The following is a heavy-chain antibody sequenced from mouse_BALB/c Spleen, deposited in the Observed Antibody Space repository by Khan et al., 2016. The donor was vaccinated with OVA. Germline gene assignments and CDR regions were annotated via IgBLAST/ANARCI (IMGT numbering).Heavy chain of an antibody. V-gene: IGHV14-3*02. CDR3: ARGGWSYAMDY. Sequence: VQLQQPGAELVKPGASVKLSCTASGFNIKDTYVHWVNQRPEQGLEWIGRIDPANGNTKYDPKFQGKATRTADTSSNTAYLHLSSLTSEDTAVYYCARGGWSYAMDYWGQGTSVTVSS. CDR1: GFNIKDTY. CDR2: IDPANGNT. J-gene: IGHJ4*01. D-gene: IGHD1-1*02.